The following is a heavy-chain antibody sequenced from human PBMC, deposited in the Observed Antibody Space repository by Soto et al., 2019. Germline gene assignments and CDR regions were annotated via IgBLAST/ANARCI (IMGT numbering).Heavy chain of an antibody. J-gene: IGHJ4*02. CDR2: ISWNSEDT. CDR3: GKGIPPEQ. Sequence: ESGGGLVQPGRSLRLSCRDSGFNFEDYGMHWVRQAPGKGLEWVSSISWNSEDTGYADSVRGRFTTSRDNAKNSLYLEMNSLRPEDTALYFCGKGIPPEQWGLGTQVTVSS. D-gene: IGHD2-21*01. CDR1: GFNFEDYG. V-gene: IGHV3-9*01.